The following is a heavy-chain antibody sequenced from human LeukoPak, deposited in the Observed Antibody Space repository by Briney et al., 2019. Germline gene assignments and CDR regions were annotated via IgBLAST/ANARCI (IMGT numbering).Heavy chain of an antibody. Sequence: TSQTLSLTCTVSGGSISSDSYYWSWIRQHPGQGLEWIGYIYYSGCTYYNPSLKSRVTISVDTSKNQFSLKLSSVTAADTAVYYCARNYYFDYWGQGTLVTVSS. CDR3: ARNYYFDY. CDR2: IYYSGCT. J-gene: IGHJ4*02. V-gene: IGHV4-31*03. CDR1: GGSISSDSYY.